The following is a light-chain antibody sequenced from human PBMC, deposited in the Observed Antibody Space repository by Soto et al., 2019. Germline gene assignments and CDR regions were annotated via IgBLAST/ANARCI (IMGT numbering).Light chain of an antibody. Sequence: EIVLTQSPATVPVSPGERVSLSCMASQSVSIDLAWYQQKPGQAPRLLIYGASTRATDIPATFTGSGSGTEFTLTISSLQSEDIAVYYCQQYNKWPQTFGQGTKVDI. CDR3: QQYNKWPQT. V-gene: IGKV3-15*01. CDR1: QSVSID. J-gene: IGKJ1*01. CDR2: GAS.